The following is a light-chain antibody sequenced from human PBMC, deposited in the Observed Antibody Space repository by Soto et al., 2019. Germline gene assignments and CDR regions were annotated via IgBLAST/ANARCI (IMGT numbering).Light chain of an antibody. CDR2: GAS. Sequence: EIVMTQSPAALSVSPGERVTLSCRASQSVTSNLAWYQQKPGQAPRLLIYGASTRATGIPSRFSGSGSGTEFTLTISSLEPEDFAVYYCQQRSNRPITFGQGTKVDNK. CDR3: QQRSNRPIT. CDR1: QSVTSN. V-gene: IGKV3-11*01. J-gene: IGKJ1*01.